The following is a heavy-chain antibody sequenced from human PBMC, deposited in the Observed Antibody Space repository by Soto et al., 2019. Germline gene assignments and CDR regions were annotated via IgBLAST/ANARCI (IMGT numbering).Heavy chain of an antibody. CDR1: GFTFSDYY. D-gene: IGHD3-3*01. Sequence: QVQLVESGGGLVKPGGSLRLSCAASGFTFSDYYMSWIRQAPGKGLEWVSYISSSGSTIYYEDSVKRRFTISRDNAKNSLYLQMNSRRAEDTAVYYCARGNTISIFGVVPKAFAIWGQGTMVTVSS. CDR3: ARGNTISIFGVVPKAFAI. V-gene: IGHV3-11*01. J-gene: IGHJ3*02. CDR2: ISSSGSTI.